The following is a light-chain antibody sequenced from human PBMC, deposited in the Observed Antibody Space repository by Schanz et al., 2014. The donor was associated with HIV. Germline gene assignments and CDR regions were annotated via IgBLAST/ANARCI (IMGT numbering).Light chain of an antibody. CDR2: GNN. J-gene: IGLJ1*01. Sequence: QSVLTQPPSVSGAPGQRVTISCAGSSSNIGAGYDVHWYHHLPGSAPKLLISGNNNRPSGVPDRFSGSKSGTSASLGITGLQTGDEADYYCGTWDSSLSAYVFGTGTKLTVL. CDR3: GTWDSSLSAYV. CDR1: SSNIGAGYD. V-gene: IGLV1-40*01.